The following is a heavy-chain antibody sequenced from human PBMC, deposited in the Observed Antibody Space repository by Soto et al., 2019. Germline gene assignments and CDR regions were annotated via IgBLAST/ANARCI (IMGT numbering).Heavy chain of an antibody. CDR3: ARQKNDFLNRYYRYYGMDV. V-gene: IGHV5-51*01. D-gene: IGHD3-3*01. J-gene: IGHJ6*02. CDR2: IYPGDSDT. CDR1: GYDFTTYW. Sequence: PGESLKISCKGSGYDFTTYWIGWVRQMPGKGLEWMGIIYPGDSDTRYSPSFQGQVTISADNSISTAYLQWSSLRASDTAMYYCARQKNDFLNRYYRYYGMDVCGQGPTVTVYS.